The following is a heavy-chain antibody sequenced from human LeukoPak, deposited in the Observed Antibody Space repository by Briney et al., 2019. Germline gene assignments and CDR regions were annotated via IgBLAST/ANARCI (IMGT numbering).Heavy chain of an antibody. CDR2: INHSGST. D-gene: IGHD2-2*01. Sequence: KPSETLSLTCAVYGGSFSGYYWSWIRQPPGKGLERIGEINHSGSTNYNPSRKSRVTISVDTSKNQFSLKLSSVTAADTAVYYCASLRSSRYYYYMDVWGKGTTVTVSS. CDR1: GGSFSGYY. CDR3: ASLRSSRYYYYMDV. V-gene: IGHV4-34*01. J-gene: IGHJ6*03.